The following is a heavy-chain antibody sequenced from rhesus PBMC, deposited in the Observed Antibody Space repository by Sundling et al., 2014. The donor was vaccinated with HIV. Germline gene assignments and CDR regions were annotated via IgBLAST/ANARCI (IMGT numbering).Heavy chain of an antibody. CDR2: TNPKIGGT. J-gene: IGHJ4*01. CDR1: GYTFTDYY. D-gene: IGHD1-44*01. CDR3: ATGELGFDY. V-gene: IGHV1-138*01. Sequence: QVQLVQSGAEVKKPGSSVKVSCKASGYTFTDYYMQWVRQAPGQGLEWMGRTNPKIGGTDYAQKFQGRVTMTRDTSTSTAYMELSSLRFEDTAVYYCATGELGFDYWGQGVLVTVSS.